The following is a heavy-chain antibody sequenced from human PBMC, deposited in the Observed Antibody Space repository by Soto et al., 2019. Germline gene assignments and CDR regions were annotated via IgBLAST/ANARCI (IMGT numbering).Heavy chain of an antibody. CDR3: ARSRSITIFGVVTSNWFVT. D-gene: IGHD3-3*01. Sequence: PSETLSLTCTVSGGSISSGGYYWSWIRQHPGKGLEWIGYIYYSGSTYYNPSLKSRVTISVDTSKNQFSLKLSSVTAADTAVYYCARSRSITIFGVVTSNWFVTWGQGTLVTVSS. CDR2: IYYSGST. V-gene: IGHV4-31*03. J-gene: IGHJ5*02. CDR1: GGSISSGGYY.